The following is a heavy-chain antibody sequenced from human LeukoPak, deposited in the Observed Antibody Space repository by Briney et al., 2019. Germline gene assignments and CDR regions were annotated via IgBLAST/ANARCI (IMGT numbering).Heavy chain of an antibody. V-gene: IGHV3-23*01. D-gene: IGHD7-27*01. CDR3: AKDPGDLGTDAFDI. J-gene: IGHJ3*02. Sequence: QPGGSLRLSCAASGFTFNNYWMSWVRQAPGKGLEWVSAISGSGGSTYYADSVKGRFTISRDNSKNTLYLQMNSLRAEDTAVYYCAKDPGDLGTDAFDIWGQGTMVTVSS. CDR1: GFTFNNYW. CDR2: ISGSGGST.